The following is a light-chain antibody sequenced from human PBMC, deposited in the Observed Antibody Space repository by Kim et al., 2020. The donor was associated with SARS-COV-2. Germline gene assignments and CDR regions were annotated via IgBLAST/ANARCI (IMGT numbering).Light chain of an antibody. CDR3: QQYKDWLPLT. CDR1: QSVGTN. V-gene: IGKV3D-15*01. Sequence: EIVMTQSPATLSVSPGERPTLSCRASQSVGTNLAWYQQKPGQAPRLLIYGASTRPTGIPARFSGSGSGTEFTLTISSLQSEDFAVYYCQQYKDWLPLTFGGGTKLEI. J-gene: IGKJ4*01. CDR2: GAS.